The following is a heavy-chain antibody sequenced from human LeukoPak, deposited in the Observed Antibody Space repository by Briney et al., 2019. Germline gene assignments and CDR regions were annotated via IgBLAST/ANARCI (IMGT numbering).Heavy chain of an antibody. Sequence: MPSETLSLTCTVSGGSISSYYWSWIRQPAGKGLEWIGRIYTRGSTNYNPSLKSRVTISVDTSKNEFSLNLTSVTAADTVVYYCATDGMVRGPDAWFDSWGQGTLVTVSS. J-gene: IGHJ5*01. CDR1: GGSISSYY. CDR3: ATDGMVRGPDAWFDS. CDR2: IYTRGST. D-gene: IGHD3-10*01. V-gene: IGHV4-4*07.